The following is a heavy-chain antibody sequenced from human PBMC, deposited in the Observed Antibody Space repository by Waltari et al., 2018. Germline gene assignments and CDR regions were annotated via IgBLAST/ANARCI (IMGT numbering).Heavy chain of an antibody. Sequence: EVPLVESGGGLVEPGGSLRLPCAASGFTFRSYWMSWVRQAQGKGLEGVANIKQDGSENYYVDSVKGRFTFSRDNAKNSLYLQMNSLRAEDTAVYYCARPYASGWYINFDYWGQGTLVTVSS. CDR2: IKQDGSEN. CDR1: GFTFRSYW. V-gene: IGHV3-7*01. CDR3: ARPYASGWYINFDY. J-gene: IGHJ4*02. D-gene: IGHD6-19*01.